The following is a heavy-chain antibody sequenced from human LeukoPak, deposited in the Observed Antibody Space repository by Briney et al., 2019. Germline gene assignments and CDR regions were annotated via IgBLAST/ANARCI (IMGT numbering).Heavy chain of an antibody. CDR2: MNPNSGNT. V-gene: IGHV1-8*03. Sequence: ASVKVSCKASGYTFTSYDINWVRQATGQGLEWMGWMNPNSGNTGYAQKFQGRVTITRNTSISTAYMELSSLRSEDTAVYYCARLGVGDTAMVTDFDYWGQGTLVTVSS. D-gene: IGHD5-18*01. CDR3: ARLGVGDTAMVTDFDY. CDR1: GYTFTSYD. J-gene: IGHJ4*02.